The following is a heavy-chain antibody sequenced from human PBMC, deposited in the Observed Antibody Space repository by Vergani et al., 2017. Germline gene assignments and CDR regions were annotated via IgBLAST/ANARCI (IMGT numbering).Heavy chain of an antibody. J-gene: IGHJ4*02. CDR1: GGTFSSYA. CDR3: ARGGSIAVAGENAFDY. V-gene: IGHV1-69*01. Sequence: QVQLVQSGAEVKKPGSSVKVSCQASGGTFSSYAISWVRQAPGQGLEWMGGIIPIFGTANYAQKFQGRVTITADESTSTAYMELSSLRSEDTAVYYCARGGSIAVAGENAFDYWGQGTLVTVSS. D-gene: IGHD6-19*01. CDR2: IIPIFGTA.